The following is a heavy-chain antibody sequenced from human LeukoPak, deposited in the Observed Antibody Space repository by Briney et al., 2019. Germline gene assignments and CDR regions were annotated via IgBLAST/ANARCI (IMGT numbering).Heavy chain of an antibody. J-gene: IGHJ4*02. CDR1: GFTFSSYA. V-gene: IGHV3-53*01. CDR2: IYSGGST. Sequence: PGGSLRLSCAASGFTFSSYAMSWVRQAPGKGLEWVSVIYSGGSTYYADSVKGRFTISRDNSKNTLYLQMNSLRAEDTAVYYCARGPLAGTFDYWGQGTLVTVSS. D-gene: IGHD6-13*01. CDR3: ARGPLAGTFDY.